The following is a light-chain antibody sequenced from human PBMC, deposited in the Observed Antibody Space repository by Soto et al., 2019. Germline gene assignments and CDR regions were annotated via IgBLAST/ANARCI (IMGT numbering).Light chain of an antibody. Sequence: DIQMTQSPSSVSASVGDRVTITCRASQGISSWLAWYQKKPGKAPNLLIYAASSLQSGVPSRFSGSGSGTEFTLTINSLQPEDVATYYCLQHHSYPPTFGGGTKVDIK. CDR1: QGISSW. CDR2: AAS. CDR3: LQHHSYPPT. J-gene: IGKJ4*01. V-gene: IGKV1-12*01.